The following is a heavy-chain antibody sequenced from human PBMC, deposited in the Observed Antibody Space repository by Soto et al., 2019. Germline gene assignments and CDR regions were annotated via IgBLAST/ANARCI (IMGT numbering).Heavy chain of an antibody. CDR2: ISSSSYI. CDR3: ARDQPGIAVAGQIDY. J-gene: IGHJ4*02. Sequence: EVQLVESGGGLVKPGGSLRLSCAASGFTFSSYSMNWVRQAPGKGLEWVSSISSSSYIYYADSVKGRFTISRDNAKNSLYLQMNSLRAEDTAVYYCARDQPGIAVAGQIDYWGQGTLVTVSS. CDR1: GFTFSSYS. V-gene: IGHV3-21*01. D-gene: IGHD6-19*01.